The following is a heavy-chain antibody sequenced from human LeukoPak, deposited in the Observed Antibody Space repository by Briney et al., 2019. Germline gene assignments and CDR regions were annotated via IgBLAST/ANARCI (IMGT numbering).Heavy chain of an antibody. CDR3: VRVLRWPNWFDP. V-gene: IGHV3-11*04. CDR1: GFTFSDHY. CDR2: ISGSGSTI. Sequence: GGSLRLSCAASGFTFSDHYMSWIRQAPGKGLAWVSYISGSGSTIYYADSVKGRFTISRDNAKNSLYLQMNSLRADDTAVYYCVRVLRWPNWFDPWGQGTLVTVSS. D-gene: IGHD4-23*01. J-gene: IGHJ5*02.